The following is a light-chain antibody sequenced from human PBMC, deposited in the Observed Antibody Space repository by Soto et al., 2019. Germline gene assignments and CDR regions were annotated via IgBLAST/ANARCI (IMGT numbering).Light chain of an antibody. CDR2: GAS. V-gene: IGKV3-15*01. CDR1: QSVSGN. J-gene: IGKJ4*01. Sequence: EIVMTQSPATLSVSPGERVTLSCRASQSVSGNLAWYQQKPGQAPRLLIYGASTRATGIPARFSGSGSGTEFTLTISSLHSEDFAVYYCQQYNTWLFTFGGGTRVEIK. CDR3: QQYNTWLFT.